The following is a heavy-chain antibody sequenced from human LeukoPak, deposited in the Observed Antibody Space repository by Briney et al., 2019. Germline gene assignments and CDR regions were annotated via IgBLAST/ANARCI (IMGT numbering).Heavy chain of an antibody. CDR1: GGSISSYY. CDR2: IYYSGST. D-gene: IGHD3-10*01. V-gene: IGHV4-59*12. Sequence: SETLSLTCTVSGGSISSYYWSWIRQPPGKGLEWIGYIYYSGSTNYNPSLKSRVTISVDTSKNQFSLKLSSVTAADTAVYYCARDIGGVIGYWGQGTLVTVSS. J-gene: IGHJ4*02. CDR3: ARDIGGVIGY.